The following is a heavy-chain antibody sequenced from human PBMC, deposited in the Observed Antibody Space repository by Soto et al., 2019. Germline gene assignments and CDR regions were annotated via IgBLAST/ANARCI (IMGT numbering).Heavy chain of an antibody. CDR1: GFTFSSYA. CDR2: ISGSGGST. Sequence: PGGSVRLSCAASGFTFSSYAMSWVRQAPGKGLEWVSAISGSGGSTYYADSVKGRFTISRDNSKNTLYLQMNSLRAEDTAVYYCARDLYSSSWYRGGFDYWGQGTLVTVSS. D-gene: IGHD6-13*01. J-gene: IGHJ4*02. V-gene: IGHV3-23*01. CDR3: ARDLYSSSWYRGGFDY.